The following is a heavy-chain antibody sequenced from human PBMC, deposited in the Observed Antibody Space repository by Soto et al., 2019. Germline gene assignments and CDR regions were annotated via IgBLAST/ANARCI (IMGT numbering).Heavy chain of an antibody. CDR2: INAGNGNT. J-gene: IGHJ5*02. CDR1: GYTFTSYA. CDR3: ARDRDYGDYVRWFDP. D-gene: IGHD4-17*01. V-gene: IGHV1-3*01. Sequence: QVQLVQSGAEVKKPGASVKVSCKASGYTFTSYAMHWVRQAPGQRLEWMGWINAGNGNTKYSQKFQGRVTITRDTSASTAYMELSSLRSEDTAVYYCARDRDYGDYVRWFDPWGQGTLVTVSS.